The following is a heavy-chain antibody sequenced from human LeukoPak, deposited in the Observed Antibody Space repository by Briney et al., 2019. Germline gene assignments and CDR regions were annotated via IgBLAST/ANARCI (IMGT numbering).Heavy chain of an antibody. CDR2: IYYSGST. Sequence: SETLSLTCTVSGGSLSNYYWNWIRQPPGKGLEWIAYIYYSGSTSYNLSLKSRVTISVDTSKNQFSLKLSSVTAADTAVYYCARGKLWFGEFYPDNGMDVWGQGTTVTVSS. D-gene: IGHD3-10*01. CDR3: ARGKLWFGEFYPDNGMDV. CDR1: GGSLSNYY. J-gene: IGHJ6*02. V-gene: IGHV4-59*08.